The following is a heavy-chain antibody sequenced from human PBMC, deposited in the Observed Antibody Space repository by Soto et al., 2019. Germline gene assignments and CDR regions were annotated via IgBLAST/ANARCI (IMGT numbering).Heavy chain of an antibody. V-gene: IGHV3-53*01. J-gene: IGHJ4*02. Sequence: GGSLRLSCIPSGFIVSHNYMSWVRQAPGTGLEWVSVIYSSGATYYADSVKGRFTISRDDSKNTLYLQMNSLRAEDTAVYYCARGITGTTFDYWGQGTLVTVSS. CDR1: GFIVSHNY. D-gene: IGHD1-20*01. CDR2: IYSSGAT. CDR3: ARGITGTTFDY.